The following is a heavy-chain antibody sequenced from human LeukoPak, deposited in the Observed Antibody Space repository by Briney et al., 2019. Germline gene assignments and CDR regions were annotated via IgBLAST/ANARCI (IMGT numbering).Heavy chain of an antibody. CDR3: ARDEYSSGWYAY. CDR1: GGSFSGYY. CDR2: INHSGST. V-gene: IGHV4-34*01. D-gene: IGHD6-19*01. Sequence: PSETLSLTCAVYGGSFSGYYWSWIRQPPGKGLEWIGEINHSGSTNYNPPLKSRVTISVDTSKNQFSLKLSSVTAADTAVYYCARDEYSSGWYAYWGQGTLVTVSS. J-gene: IGHJ4*02.